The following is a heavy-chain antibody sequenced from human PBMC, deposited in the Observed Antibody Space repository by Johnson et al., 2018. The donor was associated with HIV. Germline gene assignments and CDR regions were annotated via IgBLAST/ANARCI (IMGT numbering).Heavy chain of an antibody. D-gene: IGHD6-13*01. Sequence: VQLVESGGVMVQPGGSLRLSCAVSGFTFDNYAMHWVRQAPGKGLEWVSLISWDGGSSHYADSVQGRFTISRDNTKNSLYLQMNSLRAEDTAVYYCAKDQWSTSWTNDAFDIWGQGTMVTVSS. CDR3: AKDQWSTSWTNDAFDI. V-gene: IGHV3-43D*03. J-gene: IGHJ3*02. CDR2: ISWDGGSS. CDR1: GFTFDNYA.